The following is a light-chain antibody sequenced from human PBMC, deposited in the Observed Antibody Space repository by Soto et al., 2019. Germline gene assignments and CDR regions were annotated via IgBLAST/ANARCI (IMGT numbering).Light chain of an antibody. Sequence: QAVVTQPPSACGTPGQRVTISCSGSSSNIGSNYVYWYQQLPGTAPKLLIYRNNQRPSGVPDRFSGSKSGTSASLAISGLRSEDEADYYCAAWDDSLSGSYVFGTGTKVTVL. CDR3: AAWDDSLSGSYV. V-gene: IGLV1-47*01. J-gene: IGLJ1*01. CDR1: SSNIGSNY. CDR2: RNN.